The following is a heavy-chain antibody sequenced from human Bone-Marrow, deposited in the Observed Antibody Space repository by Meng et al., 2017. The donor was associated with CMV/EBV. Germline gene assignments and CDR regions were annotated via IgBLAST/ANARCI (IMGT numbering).Heavy chain of an antibody. J-gene: IGHJ4*02. CDR3: AKDLFSPGGNSPYDS. V-gene: IGHV1-18*01. D-gene: IGHD4-23*01. CDR2: INIWNENT. Sequence: ASVKVSCKASGYPFNKHAINWVRQAPGQGPEWMGWINIWNENTEFAQSLQGRLTLTTDISTSTAYMELRSLRSDDTAIYYCAKDLFSPGGNSPYDSWGQGTLVTVSS. CDR1: GYPFNKHA.